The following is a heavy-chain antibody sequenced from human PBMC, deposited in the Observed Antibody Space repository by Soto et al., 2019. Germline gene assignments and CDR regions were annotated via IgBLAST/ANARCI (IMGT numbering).Heavy chain of an antibody. CDR2: INHSGST. CDR1: GGNISGYC. D-gene: IGHD2-2*03. Sequence: SETLSLTCAVYGGNISGYCLRWIRKPQGKGLEWIGEINHSGSTNYNPSLKGRVTISVDTSKNQFSLKLSSVTAADTAVYYCARDGGYCSSTSCRGVWFDPWGQGTLVTVSS. J-gene: IGHJ5*02. V-gene: IGHV4-34*01. CDR3: ARDGGYCSSTSCRGVWFDP.